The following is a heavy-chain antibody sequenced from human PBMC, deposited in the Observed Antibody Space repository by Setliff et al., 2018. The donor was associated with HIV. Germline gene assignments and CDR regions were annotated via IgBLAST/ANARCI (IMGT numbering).Heavy chain of an antibody. CDR2: MNPNSGNT. J-gene: IGHJ6*03. D-gene: IGHD3-22*01. CDR1: GYTFTSYD. Sequence: VASVKVSCKASGYTFTSYDINWVRQATGQGLEWMGWMNPNSGNTGYAQKFRGRVTMTRDASISTAYMELNTLKFEDTAVYYCARARRDSYDRGRRNHYYIDVWGKGTTVTVSS. CDR3: ARARRDSYDRGRRNHYYIDV. V-gene: IGHV1-8*02.